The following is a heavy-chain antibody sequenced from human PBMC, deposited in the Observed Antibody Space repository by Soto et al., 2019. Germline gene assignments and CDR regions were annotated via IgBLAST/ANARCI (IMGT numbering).Heavy chain of an antibody. CDR1: GYTLTELS. D-gene: IGHD3-9*01. J-gene: IGHJ6*02. CDR3: ATGSLGNYDILTGRRNYYYGMDV. V-gene: IGHV1-24*01. CDR2: LDPEDGET. Sequence: GASVKVSCKVSGYTLTELSMHWVRQAPGKGLEWMGGLDPEDGETIYAQKFQGRVTMTEDTSTDTAYMELSSLRSEDTAVYYCATGSLGNYDILTGRRNYYYGMDVWGQGTTVTVSS.